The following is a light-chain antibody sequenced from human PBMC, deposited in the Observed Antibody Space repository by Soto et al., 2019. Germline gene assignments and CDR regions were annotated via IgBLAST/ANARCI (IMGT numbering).Light chain of an antibody. CDR2: DTS. V-gene: IGKV3-11*01. CDR3: QQRNNWPLYT. J-gene: IGKJ2*01. Sequence: EVVLTQSPATLSLSPRERATLSCRASQSVNNYLAWYQQKPGQAPRLLIYDTSNRATGIPARFSGSGSGTDFTLTISSLEPEDFAVYYCQQRNNWPLYTFGQGTKLEIK. CDR1: QSVNNY.